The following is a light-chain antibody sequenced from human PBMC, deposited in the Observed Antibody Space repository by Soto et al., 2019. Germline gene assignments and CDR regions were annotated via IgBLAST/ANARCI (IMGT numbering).Light chain of an antibody. J-gene: IGLJ2*01. CDR3: QSYDSSLSVV. V-gene: IGLV1-40*01. Sequence: QSVLTQPPSVSGAPGQRVTISCTGSSANIGAGYDVHWYQQLPGTAPKLLIYGNSNRPSGVPDRFSGSKSGTSASLAITGLQAEDEADYYCQSYDSSLSVVFGGGTQPIVL. CDR1: SANIGAGYD. CDR2: GNS.